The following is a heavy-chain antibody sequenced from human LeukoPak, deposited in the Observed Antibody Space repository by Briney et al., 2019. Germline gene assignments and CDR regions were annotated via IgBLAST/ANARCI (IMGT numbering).Heavy chain of an antibody. CDR1: GYSISSGYY. D-gene: IGHD3-3*01. CDR3: ARVISPKIYFYFSYYYYMDV. J-gene: IGHJ6*03. V-gene: IGHV4-38-2*02. CDR2: IYTGGRT. Sequence: PSETLSLTCTVSGYSISSGYYWGWIRQPPGKGLEWIGRIYTGGRTNYNPSLKSRVTISVDTSKNQFSLKLSSVTAADTAVYFCARVISPKIYFYFSYYYYMDVWGKGTTVTVSS.